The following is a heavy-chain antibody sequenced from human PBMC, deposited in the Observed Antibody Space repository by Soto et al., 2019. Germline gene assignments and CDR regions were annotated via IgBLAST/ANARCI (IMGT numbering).Heavy chain of an antibody. Sequence: GGSLRLSCAASGFTFSSYGMHWVRQAPGKGLEWVAVISYDGSNKYYADSVKGRFTISRDNSKNTLYLQMNSLRAEDTAVYYCAKDTITMIPYYGMDVWGQGTTVTVSS. V-gene: IGHV3-30*18. J-gene: IGHJ6*02. CDR2: ISYDGSNK. CDR1: GFTFSSYG. CDR3: AKDTITMIPYYGMDV. D-gene: IGHD3-22*01.